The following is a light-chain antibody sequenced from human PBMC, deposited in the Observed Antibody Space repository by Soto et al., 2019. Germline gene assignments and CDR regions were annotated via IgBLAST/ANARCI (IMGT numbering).Light chain of an antibody. Sequence: QLVLTQSPSASASLGASVKLTCTLSSGHSNYAIAWHQQQPEKGPRYLMKLNSDGSHNKGDGIPDRFSGSSSGAERYLTISSLQSEDGADYYCQNWGTGIHVVFGGGTKLTVL. V-gene: IGLV4-69*01. CDR3: QNWGTGIHVV. CDR2: LNSDGSH. J-gene: IGLJ2*01. CDR1: SGHSNYA.